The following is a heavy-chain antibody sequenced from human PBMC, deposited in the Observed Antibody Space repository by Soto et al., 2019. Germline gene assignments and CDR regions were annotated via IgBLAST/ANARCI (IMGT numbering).Heavy chain of an antibody. D-gene: IGHD6-13*01. V-gene: IGHV3-73*01. Sequence: LRLSCAASGFTFSGSAMHWVRQASGKGLEWVGRIRSKANSYATAYAASVKGRFTISRDDSKNTAYLQMNSLKTEDTAVYYCARLGIAAAGTRSNYYYYGMDVWGQGTTVTVSS. CDR1: GFTFSGSA. CDR3: ARLGIAAAGTRSNYYYYGMDV. CDR2: IRSKANSYAT. J-gene: IGHJ6*02.